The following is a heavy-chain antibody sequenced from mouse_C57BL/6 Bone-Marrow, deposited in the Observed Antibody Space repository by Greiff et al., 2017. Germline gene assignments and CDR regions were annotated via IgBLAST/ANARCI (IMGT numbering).Heavy chain of an antibody. CDR1: GYTFTSYG. J-gene: IGHJ1*03. Sequence: ESGAELARPGASVKLSCKASGYTFTSYGISWVKQRTGQGLEWIGEIYPRSGNTYYNEKFKGKATLTADKSSSTAYMELRSLTSEDSAVYFCARWGAVVATDWYFDVWGTGTTVTVSS. CDR3: ARWGAVVATDWYFDV. CDR2: IYPRSGNT. D-gene: IGHD1-1*01. V-gene: IGHV1-81*01.